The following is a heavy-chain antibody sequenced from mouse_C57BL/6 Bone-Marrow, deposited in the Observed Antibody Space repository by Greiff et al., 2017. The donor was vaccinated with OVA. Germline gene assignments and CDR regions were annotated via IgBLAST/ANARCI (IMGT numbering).Heavy chain of an antibody. CDR1: GYTFTAYY. D-gene: IGHD1-1*01. J-gene: IGHJ2*01. V-gene: IGHV1-77*01. CDR2: IGPGSGST. CDR3: ARLPYYCSSNY. Sequence: QVQLQQSGAELVKPGASVKISCKASGYTFTAYYINWVKQRPGQGLEWIGKIGPGSGSTYYNEKFKGKATLTADKSSSTAFMQLSSLTSEDSAVYFCARLPYYCSSNYWGQGTTLTVAS.